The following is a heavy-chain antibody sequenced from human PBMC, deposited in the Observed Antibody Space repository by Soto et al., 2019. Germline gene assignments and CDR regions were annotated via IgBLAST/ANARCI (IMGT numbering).Heavy chain of an antibody. D-gene: IGHD1-1*01. CDR1: GYSFHNSG. J-gene: IGHJ5*01. Sequence: QVQLVQSGPELKKPGASVKVSGKTSGYSFHNSGISWVRQAPGQGLEWMGWISVFNGYAHYAQKFQGRVIMTADTFTNTAYMELRGLRSDDTAMYYCSKNGTTWFASWGQGTPVTVSS. CDR3: SKNGTTWFAS. V-gene: IGHV1-18*01. CDR2: ISVFNGYA.